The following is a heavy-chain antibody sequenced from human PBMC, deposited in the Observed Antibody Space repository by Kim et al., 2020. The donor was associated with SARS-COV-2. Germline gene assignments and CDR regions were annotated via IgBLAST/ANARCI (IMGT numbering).Heavy chain of an antibody. Sequence: SQTLSLTCAISGDSVSSNSAAWNWIRQSPSRGLEWLGRTYYRSKWYNDYAVSVKSRITINPDTSKNQFSLQLNSVTPEDTAVYYCARDQTGYPYYDILTGYWSSSYYYYYGMDVWGQGTTVTVSS. J-gene: IGHJ6*02. CDR1: GDSVSSNSAA. V-gene: IGHV6-1*01. CDR3: ARDQTGYPYYDILTGYWSSSYYYYYGMDV. CDR2: TYYRSKWYN. D-gene: IGHD3-9*01.